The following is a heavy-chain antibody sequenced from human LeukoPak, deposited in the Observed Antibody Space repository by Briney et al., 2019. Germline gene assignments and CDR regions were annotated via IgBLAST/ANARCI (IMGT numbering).Heavy chain of an antibody. Sequence: ASVKVSCKASGYTFTSYGISWVRQAPGQGLEWMGWISAYNGNTNYAQKLQGRVTMTTDTSTSTAYMELRSLRSDDTAVYYCARDSSEHYYDGSGYLQADAFDIWGQGTMVTVSS. CDR3: ARDSSEHYYDGSGYLQADAFDI. CDR2: ISAYNGNT. CDR1: GYTFTSYG. V-gene: IGHV1-18*01. D-gene: IGHD3-22*01. J-gene: IGHJ3*02.